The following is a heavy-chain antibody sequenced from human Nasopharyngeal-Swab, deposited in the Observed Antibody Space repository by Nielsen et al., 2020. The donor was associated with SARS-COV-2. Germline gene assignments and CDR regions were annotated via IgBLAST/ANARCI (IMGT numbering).Heavy chain of an antibody. D-gene: IGHD6-19*01. CDR2: IYYRGST. V-gene: IGHV4-39*01. Sequence: WIRQPPGKGLEWIGSIYYRGSTYFNPSLESRVTISVDTSKSQFSLKLSSVTAADTAVYYCAADSTQRLVLKRTSFDPWGQGTLVTVSS. J-gene: IGHJ5*02. CDR3: AADSTQRLVLKRTSFDP.